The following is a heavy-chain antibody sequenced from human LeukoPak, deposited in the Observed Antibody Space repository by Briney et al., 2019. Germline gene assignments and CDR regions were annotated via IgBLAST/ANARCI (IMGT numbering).Heavy chain of an antibody. V-gene: IGHV3-23*01. CDR3: AKSDSPYSSSWYPWGY. CDR2: ISGSGGST. CDR1: GFTFSSYA. Sequence: GGSLRLSCAASGFTFSSYAMSWVRQAQGKGLEWVSAISGSGGSTYYADSVKGRFTISRDNSKNTLYLQMNSLRAEDTAVYYCAKSDSPYSSSWYPWGYWGQGTLVTVSS. D-gene: IGHD6-13*01. J-gene: IGHJ4*02.